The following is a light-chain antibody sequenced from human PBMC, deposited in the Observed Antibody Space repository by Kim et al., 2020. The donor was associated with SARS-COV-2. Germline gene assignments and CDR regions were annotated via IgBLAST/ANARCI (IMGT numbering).Light chain of an antibody. CDR3: QQYGSSPAT. CDR2: GAS. Sequence: SPGERATLSGRASQTVTNNYLAWYQRKPGQAPRLLIYGASSRATGIPDRFSGSGSGTDFTLTISRLEPEDFAVYYCQQYGSSPATFGQGTKVDIK. V-gene: IGKV3-20*01. J-gene: IGKJ1*01. CDR1: QTVTNNY.